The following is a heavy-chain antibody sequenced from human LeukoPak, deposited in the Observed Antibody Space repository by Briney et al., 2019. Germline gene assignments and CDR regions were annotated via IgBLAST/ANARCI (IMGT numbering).Heavy chain of an antibody. CDR1: GGSIFSTSFY. CDR2: MYYDGTT. D-gene: IGHD1-26*01. V-gene: IGHV4-39*01. Sequence: SETLSLTCTVSGGSIFSTSFYWGWIRQPPGKGLEWIGSMYYDGTTYHNPYLKSRVTISVDTSNSQFSLRLTSVTAADTAVYFCARRSDSGSDDGEDYFDYWGQGTLVTVSS. CDR3: ARRSDSGSDDGEDYFDY. J-gene: IGHJ4*02.